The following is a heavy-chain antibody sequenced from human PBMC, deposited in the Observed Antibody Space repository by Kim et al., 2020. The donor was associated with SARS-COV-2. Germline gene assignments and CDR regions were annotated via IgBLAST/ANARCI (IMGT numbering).Heavy chain of an antibody. CDR3: ARGGSRYFDWSYAFDI. CDR1: GFTFSSYD. V-gene: IGHV3-13*01. CDR2: IGTAGDT. J-gene: IGHJ3*02. D-gene: IGHD3-9*01. Sequence: GGSLRLSCAASGFTFSSYDMHWVRQATGKGLEWVSAIGTAGDTYYPGSVKGRFTISRENAKNSLYLQMNSLRAGDTAVYYCARGGSRYFDWSYAFDIWGQGTMVTVSS.